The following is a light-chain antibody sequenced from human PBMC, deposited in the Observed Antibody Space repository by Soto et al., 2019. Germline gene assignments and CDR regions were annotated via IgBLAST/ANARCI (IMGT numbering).Light chain of an antibody. CDR3: QQYGSSPWT. CDR2: GAS. Sequence: EIVLTQSPGTLSLSPGERATLSCRASQSVSSSYLAWYQQKPGQAPMLLIYGASSRATGIPDRFSGSGSGTDFTLTISRLEPEDFVVYYCQQYGSSPWTFGQGTKVEIK. CDR1: QSVSSSY. J-gene: IGKJ1*01. V-gene: IGKV3-20*01.